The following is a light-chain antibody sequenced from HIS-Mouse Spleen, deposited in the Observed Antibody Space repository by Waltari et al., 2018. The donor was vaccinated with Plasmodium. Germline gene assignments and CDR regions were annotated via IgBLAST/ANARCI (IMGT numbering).Light chain of an antibody. V-gene: IGLV3-10*01. Sequence: SYELTQPPSVSVSPGQTASTTCPGDAFPKKYAYWYQQKSGQAPVLVIYEDSKRPSGIPERFSGSSSGTMATLTISGAQVEDEADYYCYSTDSSGNHRVFGGGTKLTVL. J-gene: IGLJ3*02. CDR3: YSTDSSGNHRV. CDR1: AFPKKY. CDR2: EDS.